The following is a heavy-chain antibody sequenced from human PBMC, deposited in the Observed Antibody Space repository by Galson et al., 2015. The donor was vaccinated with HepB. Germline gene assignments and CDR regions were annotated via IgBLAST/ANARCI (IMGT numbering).Heavy chain of an antibody. D-gene: IGHD3/OR15-3a*01. V-gene: IGHV4-61*02. J-gene: IGHJ4*02. CDR3: AREPYEGKWAGYDYFDY. Sequence: TLSLTCTVSGGSISSGDYYWSWIRQPAGKGLEWIGRIYIRGSTNYNPSLKSRVTMSADTSKNQFSLRLTSVTAADTAMYYCAREPYEGKWAGYDYFDYWGQGTLVTVSS. CDR1: GGSISSGDYY. CDR2: IYIRGST.